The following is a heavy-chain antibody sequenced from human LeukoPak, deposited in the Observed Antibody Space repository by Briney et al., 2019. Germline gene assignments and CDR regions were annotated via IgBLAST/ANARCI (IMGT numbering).Heavy chain of an antibody. J-gene: IGHJ4*02. CDR3: AKAEGYDILTGLDY. V-gene: IGHV3-23*01. Sequence: GGSLRLSCATSGFTFSXXXXXWVRQAPGXXXXXXXXIGASGGSTXYADSXXXRFTISRDNSKNTLYLQMNSLRTEDTAVYYCAKAEGYDILTGLDYWGQGTLVTVSS. CDR1: GFTFSXXX. CDR2: IGASGGST. D-gene: IGHD3-9*01.